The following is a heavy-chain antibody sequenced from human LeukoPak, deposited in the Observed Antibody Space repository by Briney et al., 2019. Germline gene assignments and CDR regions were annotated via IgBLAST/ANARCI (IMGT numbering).Heavy chain of an antibody. V-gene: IGHV1-2*06. CDR2: INPNSGGT. J-gene: IGHJ4*02. D-gene: IGHD6-6*01. CDR1: GYTFTGYY. Sequence: RWASVKVSCKASGYTFTGYYMHWVRQAPGQGLEWMGRINPNSGGTNYAQKFQGRVTMSRDTSISTAYMELSRLRSDDTAVYYCARELDPHYFDYWGQGTLVTVSS. CDR3: ARELDPHYFDY.